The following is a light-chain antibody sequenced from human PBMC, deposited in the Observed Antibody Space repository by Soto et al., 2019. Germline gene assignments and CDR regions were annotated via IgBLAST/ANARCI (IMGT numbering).Light chain of an antibody. V-gene: IGKV3-20*01. Sequence: EVVLTRSPGTLSLSPGERATLSCRASQSVGNDCFAWYQQKPGQAPRLLIYSTSRRITGVPDRFSGSGSGTDFTLTIGRLEPEDFAVYYCQQCGTSPMYTFGQGTKLEI. J-gene: IGKJ2*01. CDR3: QQCGTSPMYT. CDR1: QSVGNDC. CDR2: STS.